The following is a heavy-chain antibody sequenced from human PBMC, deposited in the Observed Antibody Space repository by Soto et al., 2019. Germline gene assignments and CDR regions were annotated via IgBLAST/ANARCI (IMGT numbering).Heavy chain of an antibody. J-gene: IGHJ4*02. CDR2: ISYDGSNK. CDR3: ARDLTEQLDTVLCY. V-gene: IGHV3-30-3*01. CDR1: GFTFSSYA. Sequence: PGGSLRLSCAASGFTFSSYAMHWVRQAPGKGLEWVAVISYDGSNKYYADSVKGRFTISRDNSKNTLYLQMNSLRAEDTAVYYCARDLTEQLDTVLCYWGQGTLVTVSS. D-gene: IGHD6-6*01.